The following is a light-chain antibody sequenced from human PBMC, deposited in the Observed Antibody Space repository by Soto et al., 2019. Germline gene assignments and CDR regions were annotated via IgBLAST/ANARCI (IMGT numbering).Light chain of an antibody. V-gene: IGKV1D-12*01. J-gene: IGKJ4*01. CDR2: AAS. Sequence: DILMTQSPSSVSASVGDRVTITCRASQGISSWLVWYQQKPGKAPKLLIYAASSFQSGVPSRFSGSGSGTDFTLTISSLQPEDFATYYCQQANSFPQTFGGGTKVEIK. CDR3: QQANSFPQT. CDR1: QGISSW.